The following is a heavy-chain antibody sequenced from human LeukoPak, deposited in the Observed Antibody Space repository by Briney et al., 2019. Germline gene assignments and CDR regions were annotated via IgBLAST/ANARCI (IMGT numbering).Heavy chain of an antibody. D-gene: IGHD3-16*01. V-gene: IGHV4-38-2*01. CDR2: IHHSGST. Sequence: SETLSLTCAVSGYSISRGYSWGWVRQPPGKGLECMGTIHHSGSTYYSPSLKSRLTISLDTSKNHFSLKLTSVTAADTAVYYCARFDYIWETHGMDAFDIWGQGTAVTVSS. J-gene: IGHJ3*02. CDR3: ARFDYIWETHGMDAFDI. CDR1: GYSISRGYS.